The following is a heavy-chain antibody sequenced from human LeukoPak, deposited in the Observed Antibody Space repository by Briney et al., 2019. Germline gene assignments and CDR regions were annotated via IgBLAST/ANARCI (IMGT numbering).Heavy chain of an antibody. V-gene: IGHV4-59*12. J-gene: IGHJ4*02. Sequence: SETLSLTCTVSGVSMNNYYWSWIRQAPGKGLEWIGYISDSGSTNYNPSLRSRVTISVDTSKNQFSLKLSSVTAADTAVYYCARAEMEGDFDYWGQGTLVTVSS. CDR2: ISDSGST. CDR3: ARAEMEGDFDY. D-gene: IGHD5-24*01. CDR1: GVSMNNYY.